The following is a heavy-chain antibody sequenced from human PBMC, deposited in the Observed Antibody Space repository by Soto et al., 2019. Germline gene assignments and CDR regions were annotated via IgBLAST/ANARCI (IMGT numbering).Heavy chain of an antibody. D-gene: IGHD3-16*02. CDR3: ASRYGGNFDY. J-gene: IGHJ4*02. CDR2: IYYSGST. Sequence: QVQLQESGPGLVKPSETLSLTCTVSGGSISSYYWSWIRQPPGKGLEWIGYIYYSGSTNYNPSLNSRVTISVDTSKNQFSLKLSSVTAADSAVYYCASRYGGNFDYWGQGTLVTVSS. V-gene: IGHV4-59*01. CDR1: GGSISSYY.